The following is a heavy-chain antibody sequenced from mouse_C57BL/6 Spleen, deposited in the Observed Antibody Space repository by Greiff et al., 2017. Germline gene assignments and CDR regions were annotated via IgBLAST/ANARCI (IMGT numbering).Heavy chain of an antibody. CDR2: IYPSDSAT. CDR3: ARGRDGYYVDY. J-gene: IGHJ2*01. Sequence: VQLQQSGAELVRPGSSVKLSCKASGYTFTSYWMDWVKQRPGQGLEWIGNIYPSDSATHYNQKFKDKATLTVDKSSSTAYMQLSSLTSEDSAVDYCARGRDGYYVDYWGQGTTLTVSS. CDR1: GYTFTSYW. D-gene: IGHD2-3*01. V-gene: IGHV1-61*01.